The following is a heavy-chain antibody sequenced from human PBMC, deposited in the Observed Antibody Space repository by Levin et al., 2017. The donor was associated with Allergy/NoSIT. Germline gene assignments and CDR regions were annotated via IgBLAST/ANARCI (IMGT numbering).Heavy chain of an antibody. Sequence: GGSLRLSCAASGFTFDDYAMHWVRQAPGKGLEWVSGISWNSGSIGYADSVKGRFTISRDNAKNPLYLQMNRLRAEDTALYYCAKDIYAIAAAGTTGYFQHWGQGTLVTVSS. CDR1: GFTFDDYA. J-gene: IGHJ1*01. D-gene: IGHD6-13*01. CDR3: AKDIYAIAAAGTTGYFQH. V-gene: IGHV3-9*01. CDR2: ISWNSGSI.